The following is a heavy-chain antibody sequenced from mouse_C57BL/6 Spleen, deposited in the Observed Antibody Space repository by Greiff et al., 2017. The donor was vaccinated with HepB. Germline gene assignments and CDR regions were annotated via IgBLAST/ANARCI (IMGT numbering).Heavy chain of an antibody. Sequence: VKLMESGPELVKPGASVKISCKASGYAFSSSWMNWVKQRPGKGLEWIGRIYPGDGDTNYNGKFKGKATLTADKSSSTAYMQLSSLTSEDSAVYVCARKELYDYDVYAMDYWGQGTSVTVSS. CDR3: ARKELYDYDVYAMDY. V-gene: IGHV1-82*01. CDR2: IYPGDGDT. CDR1: GYAFSSSW. J-gene: IGHJ4*01. D-gene: IGHD2-4*01.